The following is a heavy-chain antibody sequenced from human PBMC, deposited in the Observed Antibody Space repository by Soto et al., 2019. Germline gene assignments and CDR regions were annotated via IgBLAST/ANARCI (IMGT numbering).Heavy chain of an antibody. CDR3: ASAYDSSAYTFDF. D-gene: IGHD3-22*01. CDR1: GFSITSGYY. V-gene: IGHV4-38-2*01. CDR2: IYHDGIT. J-gene: IGHJ4*02. Sequence: PSETLSLTCAVTGFSITSGYYWGWIRQPPGEGLEWIGNIYHDGITYYNPSLKSRVTMSVDTSNNQFSLRLTSVTAADTAVYYCASAYDSSAYTFDFWGQGTLVTVSS.